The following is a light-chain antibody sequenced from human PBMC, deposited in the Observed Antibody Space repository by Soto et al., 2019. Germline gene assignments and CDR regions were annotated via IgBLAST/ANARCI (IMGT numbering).Light chain of an antibody. V-gene: IGKV2-30*01. CDR2: QVS. Sequence: DVVMTQSPLSLPVTLGQPASISCRSSQSLVYRDGNTYLTWFQQRRGQSPRRLIYQVSTRDSGVTDRFSGSGSGTDFTLKISPVEDEHVGVYSCMKASHWPWTFXQGTTVDI. CDR3: MKASHWPWT. J-gene: IGKJ1*01. CDR1: QSLVYRDGNTY.